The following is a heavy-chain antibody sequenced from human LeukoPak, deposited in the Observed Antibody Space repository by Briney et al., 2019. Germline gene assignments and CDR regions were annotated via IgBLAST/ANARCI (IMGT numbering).Heavy chain of an antibody. CDR1: GGSFSGYY. Sequence: PSETLSLTCAVYGGSFSGYYWSWIRQPPGKGLEWIGEINHSGSTNYNPSLKSRVTISVDTSKNQFSLKLSSVTAADTAVYYCARVLGDDYVWGSYRPRFLDVWGQGTTVTVSS. CDR2: INHSGST. CDR3: ARVLGDDYVWGSYRPRFLDV. J-gene: IGHJ6*02. D-gene: IGHD3-16*02. V-gene: IGHV4-34*09.